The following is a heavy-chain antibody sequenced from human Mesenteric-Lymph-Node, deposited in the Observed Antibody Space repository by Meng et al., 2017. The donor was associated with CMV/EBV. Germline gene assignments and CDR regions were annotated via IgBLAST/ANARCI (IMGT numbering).Heavy chain of an antibody. CDR3: ARQSNGVAPTIRWFDP. D-gene: IGHD2-8*01. CDR1: GGSFSGYY. V-gene: IGHV4-34*01. CDR2: INYDGST. J-gene: IGHJ5*02. Sequence: SETLSLTCAVYGGSFSGYYWSWIRQPPGKGLEWVGEINYDGSTNYNPSLKSRVSMSLDTSKNQFSLRLRSLTAADTAVYYCARQSNGVAPTIRWFDPWGQGTLVTVSS.